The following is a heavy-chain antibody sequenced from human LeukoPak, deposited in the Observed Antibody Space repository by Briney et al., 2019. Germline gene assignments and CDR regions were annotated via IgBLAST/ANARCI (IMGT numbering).Heavy chain of an antibody. J-gene: IGHJ4*01. CDR1: GFTFGDYA. CDR3: ARDILPGYPSYPDY. D-gene: IGHD3-9*01. V-gene: IGHV3-49*03. Sequence: GGSLRLSCTASGFTFGDYAMSWFRQAPGKGLEWVGFIRSKAYGGTTEYAASVKGRFTISRDDSKSIAYLQMNSLRVEDTAVYYCARDILPGYPSYPDYWGHGTLVTVSS. CDR2: IRSKAYGGTT.